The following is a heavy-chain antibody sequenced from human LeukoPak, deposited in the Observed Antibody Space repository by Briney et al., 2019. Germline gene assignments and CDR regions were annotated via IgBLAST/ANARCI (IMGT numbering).Heavy chain of an antibody. CDR3: ARGGGAPNCFAY. V-gene: IGHV6-1*01. J-gene: IGHJ4*02. Sequence: SQTLSLTCAISGDRVSSNSAAWNWIRQSPSRGLEWLGRTYYRSKWYNDYAVSVKSRITINPDTSKNQFSLQLNSVTPEDTAVFSWARGGGAPNCFAYGGKEPLVPV. CDR1: GDRVSSNSAA. D-gene: IGHD3-16*01. CDR2: TYYRSKWYN.